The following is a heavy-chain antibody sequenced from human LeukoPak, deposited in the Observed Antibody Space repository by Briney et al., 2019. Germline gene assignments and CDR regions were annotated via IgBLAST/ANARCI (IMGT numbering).Heavy chain of an antibody. V-gene: IGHV3-48*03. Sequence: PGGSLRLSCAASGFTFSSYDMNWVRQAPGKGLEWVSYISSSGSTIHYADSVKGRLTISRDNAKNSLYLQMSSLRAEDTAVYYCARVSSGSYYILDYWGQGTLVTVSS. CDR3: ARVSSGSYYILDY. D-gene: IGHD1-26*01. CDR1: GFTFSSYD. J-gene: IGHJ4*02. CDR2: ISSSGSTI.